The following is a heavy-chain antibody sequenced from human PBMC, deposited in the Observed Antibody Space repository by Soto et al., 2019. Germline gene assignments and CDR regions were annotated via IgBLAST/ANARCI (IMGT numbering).Heavy chain of an antibody. Sequence: GGSLRLSCAASGFTFSNAWMTWVRQTPGKGLEWVGRIRSKTDGRTTDYAAPVKGRFTISRDDSKKMLYLQINSLKTEDTAVYYCTTALKYCSSTTCYDYWGQGTLVTVSS. V-gene: IGHV3-15*01. J-gene: IGHJ4*02. CDR3: TTALKYCSSTTCYDY. D-gene: IGHD2-2*01. CDR1: GFTFSNAW. CDR2: IRSKTDGRTT.